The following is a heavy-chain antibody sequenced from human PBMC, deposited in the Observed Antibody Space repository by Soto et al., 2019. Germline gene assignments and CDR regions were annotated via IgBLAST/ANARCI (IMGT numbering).Heavy chain of an antibody. V-gene: IGHV4-4*02. CDR3: AVPGRGDCDY. D-gene: IGHD5-12*01. CDR1: GASIGTNNW. CDR2: VYHSGTT. J-gene: IGHJ4*02. Sequence: PSETLSLTCAVSGASIGTNNWWSWVRQPPGKGLEWIGEVYHSGTTNCNPSLKSRVTISIDKSKNQFSLTLTSMTAADTALYYCAVPGRGDCDYWSQGTLVTVSS.